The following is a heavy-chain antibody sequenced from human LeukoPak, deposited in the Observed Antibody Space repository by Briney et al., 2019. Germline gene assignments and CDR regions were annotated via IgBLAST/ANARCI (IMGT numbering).Heavy chain of an antibody. CDR3: AIGVLEWLFYCDY. CDR1: GYTFIGYY. V-gene: IGHV1-2*02. CDR2: INPNRGGT. Sequence: GASVKVSCKASGYTFIGYYLHWVRPAPGQGLEWMGWINPNRGGTNYEQKFQGRVTMTRDTSISTAYMELSRLRSDDTAVYYCAIGVLEWLFYCDYWGQGTLVTVSS. J-gene: IGHJ4*02. D-gene: IGHD3-3*01.